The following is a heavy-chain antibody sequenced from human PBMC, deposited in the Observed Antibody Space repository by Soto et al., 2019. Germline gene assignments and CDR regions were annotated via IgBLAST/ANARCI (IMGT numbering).Heavy chain of an antibody. CDR2: IKQDGSEK. Sequence: GGSLRLSCAASGFTFSSYWMSWVRQAPGKGLEWVANIKQDGSEKYYVDSVKGRFTISRDNAKNSLYLQMNSLRAEDTAVYYCAREGYYDSSGYYYNWFDPWGQGTLVTVSS. CDR1: GFTFSSYW. J-gene: IGHJ5*02. V-gene: IGHV3-7*03. D-gene: IGHD3-22*01. CDR3: AREGYYDSSGYYYNWFDP.